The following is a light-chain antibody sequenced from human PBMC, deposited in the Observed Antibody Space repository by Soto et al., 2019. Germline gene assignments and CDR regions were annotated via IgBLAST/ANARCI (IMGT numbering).Light chain of an antibody. CDR2: VAS. CDR3: QQYNVCPLT. CDR1: QSVSSN. V-gene: IGKV3-15*01. J-gene: IGKJ4*01. Sequence: EIVMTQSPATLSVSPGERATLSCRASQSVSSNLAWYQQKPGQTPKLLIYVASTRATGIPARFSGSGSGTESTLTISSLQSEDFAVYYCQQYNVCPLTFGGGTKVEFK.